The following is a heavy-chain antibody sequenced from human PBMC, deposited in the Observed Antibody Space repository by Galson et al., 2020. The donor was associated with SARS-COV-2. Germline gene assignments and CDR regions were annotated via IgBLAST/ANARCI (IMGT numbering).Heavy chain of an antibody. D-gene: IGHD2-21*02. CDR3: ARHEMVTAGGYFDS. CDR2: VYYSGTT. Sequence: ASETLSLTCTVSGEAISGSPFYWGWVRQPPGKGLEWIATVYYSGTTYQNPSLRSRVTISADTSKNQFSLNLRSVTATDTAVYYCARHEMVTAGGYFDSWGQGTLVIVSS. V-gene: IGHV4-39*01. J-gene: IGHJ4*02. CDR1: GEAISGSPFY.